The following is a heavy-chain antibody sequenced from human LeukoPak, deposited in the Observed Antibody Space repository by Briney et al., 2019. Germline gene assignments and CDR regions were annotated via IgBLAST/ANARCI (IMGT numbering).Heavy chain of an antibody. CDR2: ISGSGGST. Sequence: GGSLGLSCAASGFTFSSYAMSWVRQAPGKGLEWVSAISGSGGSTYYADSVKGRFTISRDNSKNTLYLQMNSLRAEDTAVYYCAKPQHYDILTGYYPLDYWGQGTLVTVSS. J-gene: IGHJ4*02. V-gene: IGHV3-23*01. CDR3: AKPQHYDILTGYYPLDY. D-gene: IGHD3-9*01. CDR1: GFTFSSYA.